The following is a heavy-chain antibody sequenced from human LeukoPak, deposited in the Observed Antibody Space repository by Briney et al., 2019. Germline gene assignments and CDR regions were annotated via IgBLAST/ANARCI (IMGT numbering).Heavy chain of an antibody. CDR1: GGSISSSSYY. J-gene: IGHJ4*02. V-gene: IGHV4-39*01. CDR3: ARQLGYCSSTSCYADKVDY. Sequence: NPSETLSLTCTVSGGSISSSSYYWGWIRQPPGKGLEWIGSIYYSGSTYYNPSLKSRVTISVDTSKNQFSLKLSSVTAADTAVYYCARQLGYCSSTSCYADKVDYWAQGTLVTVSS. CDR2: IYYSGST. D-gene: IGHD2-2*01.